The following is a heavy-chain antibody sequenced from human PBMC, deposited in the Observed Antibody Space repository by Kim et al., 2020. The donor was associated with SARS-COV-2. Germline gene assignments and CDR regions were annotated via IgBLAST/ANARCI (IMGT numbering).Heavy chain of an antibody. J-gene: IGHJ4*02. V-gene: IGHV3-48*03. CDR3: IYFELLTGYPN. CDR1: GLSFSDYE. Sequence: GGSLRLSCTASGLSFSDYELAWVRQAPGKGLEWIAYISSGGFTTYYADSVKGRFTISRDSADNSLVLQMHNVRGDDTALYHCIYFELLTGYPNWGQGTVVTVSS. CDR2: ISSGGFTT. D-gene: IGHD3-9*01.